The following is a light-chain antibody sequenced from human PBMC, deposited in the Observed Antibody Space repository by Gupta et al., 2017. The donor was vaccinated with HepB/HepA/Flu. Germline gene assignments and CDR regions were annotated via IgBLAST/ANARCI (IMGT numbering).Light chain of an antibody. CDR1: SPNVGSNY. CDR3: GAWDSSLSVFV. J-gene: IGLJ1*01. CDR2: DNH. V-gene: IGLV1-51*01. Sequence: QPALTPLPSGPAAPGPYVAVACSERSPNVGSNYVSWCQQLPGTTPKLLIYDNHKRPSGIPDRFSGSSSGTSATLGITGLQTGDEADYYCGAWDSSLSVFVFGTGTKVTVL.